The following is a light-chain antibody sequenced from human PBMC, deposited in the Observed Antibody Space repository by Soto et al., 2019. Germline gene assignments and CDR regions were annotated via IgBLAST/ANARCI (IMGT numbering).Light chain of an antibody. CDR2: WAS. J-gene: IGKJ1*01. Sequence: DIVMTQSPDSLAVSLGERATINCKSSQSVLYSSNNKNYLAWYQQKPGQPPKLLIYWASTRESGVPDRFSGSGSGTDFPLTSSSLQAEDAAVYYCQQYYSTPPTFGQGTKVEIK. CDR1: QSVLYSSNNKNY. CDR3: QQYYSTPPT. V-gene: IGKV4-1*01.